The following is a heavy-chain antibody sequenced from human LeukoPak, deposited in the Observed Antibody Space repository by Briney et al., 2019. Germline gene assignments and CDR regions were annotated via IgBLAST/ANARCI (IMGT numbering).Heavy chain of an antibody. D-gene: IGHD5-18*01. Sequence: GGSLRLSCAASGFTFSSYSMSWVRQAPGKGLEWVSAIRDSGGNKYYVDSVRGRFTISRDNSKNTLYLQMNSLRADDTAVYYWAKTSAMVVIWGR. CDR1: GFTFSSYS. J-gene: IGHJ2*01. V-gene: IGHV3-23*01. CDR3: AKTSAMVVI. CDR2: IRDSGGNK.